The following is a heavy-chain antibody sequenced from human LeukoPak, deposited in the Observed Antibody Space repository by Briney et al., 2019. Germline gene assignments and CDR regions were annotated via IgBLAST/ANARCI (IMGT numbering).Heavy chain of an antibody. J-gene: IGHJ4*02. CDR3: ARGPPNGEFDY. CDR1: GGSFSGYY. CDR2: INHSGST. V-gene: IGHV4-34*01. Sequence: PSETLSLTCAVYGGSFSGYYWSWIRQPPGKGLEWIGEINHSGSTNYNPSLKSRVTISVDTSKNQFSLKLSSVTAADTAVYYCARGPPNGEFDYWGQGTLVTVSS. D-gene: IGHD3-10*01.